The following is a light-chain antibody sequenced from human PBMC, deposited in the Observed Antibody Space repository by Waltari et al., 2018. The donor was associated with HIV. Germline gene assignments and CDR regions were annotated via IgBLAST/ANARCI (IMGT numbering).Light chain of an antibody. J-gene: IGKJ1*01. CDR2: KAS. CDR1: QRISSW. Sequence: QMTQSPSTLSASVGARVTITCRASQRISSWLAWYQQKPGKAPKLLIYKASTLESGVPSRFSGSGSGTEFTLTISSLQPDDFATYYCQQYISYWTFGQGTKVEIK. V-gene: IGKV1-5*03. CDR3: QQYISYWT.